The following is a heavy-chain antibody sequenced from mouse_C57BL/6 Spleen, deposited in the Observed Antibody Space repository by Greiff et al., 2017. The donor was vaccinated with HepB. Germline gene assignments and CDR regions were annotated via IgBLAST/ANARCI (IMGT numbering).Heavy chain of an antibody. V-gene: IGHV14-1*01. CDR2: IDPEDGDT. J-gene: IGHJ4*01. Sequence: VQLQQSGAELVRPGASVKLSCTASGFNIKDYYMHWVKQRPEQGLEWIGRIDPEDGDTEYAPKFQGKATMTADTSSNTAYLQLSSLTSEDTAVYYCTRTTVVAPHYAMDYWGQGTSVTVSS. CDR1: GFNIKDYY. CDR3: TRTTVVAPHYAMDY. D-gene: IGHD1-1*01.